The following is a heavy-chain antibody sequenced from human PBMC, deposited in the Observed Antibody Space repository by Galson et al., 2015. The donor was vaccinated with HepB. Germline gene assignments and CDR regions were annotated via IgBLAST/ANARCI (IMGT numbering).Heavy chain of an antibody. CDR3: ARQALSGYYRYYFDS. D-gene: IGHD3-22*01. CDR2: VYHSAT. CDR1: GGSISSGGYS. Sequence: TLSLTCALSGGSISSGGYSWNWIRQPPGKALEWIGYVYHSATSYNPSLRSRVTISVDKSNNQFSLQLNSVTAADTAVCYCARQALSGYYRYYFDSWGQGALVTVSS. J-gene: IGHJ4*02. V-gene: IGHV4-30-2*01.